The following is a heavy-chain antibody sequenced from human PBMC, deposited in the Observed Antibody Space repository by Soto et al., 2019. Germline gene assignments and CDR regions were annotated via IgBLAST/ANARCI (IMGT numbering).Heavy chain of an antibody. CDR1: GYTFTSYG. J-gene: IGHJ6*02. D-gene: IGHD6-19*01. V-gene: IGHV1-18*04. CDR2: ISVYNGDT. CDR3: ARVGSSSGWYFDYYYGMDV. Sequence: ASVKVSCKASGYTFTSYGLSWVRQAPGQGLEWMGWISVYNGDTNYAQKFQGRLTMTRNTSISTAYMELSSLRSEDTAVYYCARVGSSSGWYFDYYYGMDVWGQGTTVTVSS.